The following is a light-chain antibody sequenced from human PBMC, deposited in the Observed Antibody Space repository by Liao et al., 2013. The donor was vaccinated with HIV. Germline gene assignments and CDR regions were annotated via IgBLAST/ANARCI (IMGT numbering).Light chain of an antibody. V-gene: IGLV3-1*01. CDR3: QAWDSSATVV. Sequence: SYELTQPPSVSVSPGQTASLTCSGDKLGDKYACWYQQRPGQSPVLVIYHNTKRPSGIPERFSGSNSGNTATLTISGTQAMDEADYFCQAWDSSATVVFGGGTKVTVL. CDR1: KLGDKY. J-gene: IGLJ2*01. CDR2: HNT.